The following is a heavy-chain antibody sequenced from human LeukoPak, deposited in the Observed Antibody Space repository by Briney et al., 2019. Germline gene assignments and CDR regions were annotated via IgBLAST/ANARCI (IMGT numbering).Heavy chain of an antibody. Sequence: GGSLRLSYAASGFTFSSYSMNWVRRAPGKGVEWVSSISSSSSYIHSADSVRGRFTISRDNAKNSLFLQMNSLRAEDTAVYYCARDEWGDAFDIWGQGTMVTVFS. CDR3: ARDEWGDAFDI. V-gene: IGHV3-21*01. J-gene: IGHJ3*02. CDR1: GFTFSSYS. CDR2: ISSSSSYI. D-gene: IGHD1-26*01.